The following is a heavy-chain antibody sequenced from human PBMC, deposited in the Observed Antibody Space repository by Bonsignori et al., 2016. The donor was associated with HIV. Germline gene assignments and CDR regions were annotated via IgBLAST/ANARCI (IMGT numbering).Heavy chain of an antibody. CDR1: GFSFGDYA. CDR2: IRSKTYGGTA. D-gene: IGHD3-10*01. J-gene: IGHJ4*02. Sequence: EVQLVESGGGLGQPGRSLRLFCTGSGFSFGDYALSWVRQTPGKGLEWVGLIRSKTYGGTAEYGASVRGRFDISRDDSKGIAYLQMNSLKAEDTGVYYCTRMPYTWVGEMKWGQGTLVTVSS. CDR3: TRMPYTWVGEMK. V-gene: IGHV3-49*04.